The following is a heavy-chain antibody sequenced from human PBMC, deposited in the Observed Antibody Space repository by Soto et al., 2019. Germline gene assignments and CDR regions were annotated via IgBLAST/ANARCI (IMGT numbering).Heavy chain of an antibody. D-gene: IGHD5-12*01. Sequence: GDSVKVPCNASGYTLPRSGMSWVRQAPVQLLEWMGWISAHTGSAEDAKKPQGGVTMTTDTSTSKAYMELRSLRSDETAVYYCARGGYSGRAFDIWGQGKMVTVSS. J-gene: IGHJ3*02. V-gene: IGHV1-18*01. CDR2: ISAHTGSA. CDR3: ARGGYSGRAFDI. CDR1: GYTLPRSG.